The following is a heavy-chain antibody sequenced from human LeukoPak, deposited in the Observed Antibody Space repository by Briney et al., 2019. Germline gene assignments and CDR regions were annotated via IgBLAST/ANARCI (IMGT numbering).Heavy chain of an antibody. CDR3: ARGLTYGDYINFDS. V-gene: IGHV3-30*02. CDR2: IRYDESNT. Sequence: GGSLRLSCAASGFIFSDFGIHWVRQAPGKGLEWVAFIRYDESNTYYGDSVKGRFTISRDNSKNTVYLQMNSLRADDTAVYYCARGLTYGDYINFDSWGQGTLVIVS. CDR1: GFIFSDFG. J-gene: IGHJ4*02. D-gene: IGHD4-17*01.